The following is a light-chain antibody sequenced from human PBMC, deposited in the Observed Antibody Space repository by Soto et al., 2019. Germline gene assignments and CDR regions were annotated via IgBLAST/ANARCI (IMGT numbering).Light chain of an antibody. Sequence: QSVLTQPPSVSEAPRQRVTISCSGNSSNIGKNAVNWYQHLPGKAPKLLIYYDDLLPSGVSDRFSGSKSGTSASLAISGLQSDDEGDYYCAAWDDSLNVVLFGGGTQLTVL. CDR1: SSNIGKNA. J-gene: IGLJ3*02. CDR2: YDD. V-gene: IGLV1-36*01. CDR3: AAWDDSLNVVL.